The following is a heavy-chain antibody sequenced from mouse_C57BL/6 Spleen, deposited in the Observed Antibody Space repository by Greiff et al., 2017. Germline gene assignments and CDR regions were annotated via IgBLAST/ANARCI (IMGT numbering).Heavy chain of an antibody. CDR3: ARWYYDYDVGDAMDY. CDR1: GYTFTSYW. V-gene: IGHV1-64*01. D-gene: IGHD2-4*01. Sequence: VQLQQPGAELVKPGASVKLSCKASGYTFTSYWMHWVKQRPGQGLEWIGMIHPNSGSTNYNEKFKSKATLTVDKSSSTAYMQLSSLTSEDSAVYYCARWYYDYDVGDAMDYWGQGTSVTVSS. CDR2: IHPNSGST. J-gene: IGHJ4*01.